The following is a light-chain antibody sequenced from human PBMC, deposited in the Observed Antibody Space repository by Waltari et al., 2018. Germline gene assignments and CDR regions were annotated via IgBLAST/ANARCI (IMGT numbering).Light chain of an antibody. Sequence: IVLTQSPGTLPLSPGEGATLSCRASQTIRTTYLAWYHQKPGQAPTLLIYGTFSRATCIPDRFTGSGSGTDFSLPISSLEPEDFATYYCQQYDISPLTFGGGTKVEIK. V-gene: IGKV3-20*01. CDR3: QQYDISPLT. CDR2: GTF. CDR1: QTIRTTY. J-gene: IGKJ4*01.